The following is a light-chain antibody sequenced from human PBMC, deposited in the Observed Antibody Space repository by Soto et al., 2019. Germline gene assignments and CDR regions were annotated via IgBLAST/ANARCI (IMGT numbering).Light chain of an antibody. Sequence: DIVMTQSPDSLAVSLGERATINCKSSQSVLYDTNNRNYLAWYQQKPGQPHKLLIYWASTRESGVPDRFSGSGSGTDFTFTISRLQAEDVAVYYCQQYYGSPLTFGGGTKVEIK. CDR1: QSVLYDTNNRNY. V-gene: IGKV4-1*01. CDR2: WAS. J-gene: IGKJ4*02. CDR3: QQYYGSPLT.